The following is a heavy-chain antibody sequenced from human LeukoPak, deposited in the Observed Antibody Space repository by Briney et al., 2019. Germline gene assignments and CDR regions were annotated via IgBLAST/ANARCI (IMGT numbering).Heavy chain of an antibody. CDR1: GYTFTSYY. V-gene: IGHV1-46*01. J-gene: IGHJ6*03. D-gene: IGHD6-19*01. Sequence: ASVKVSCKASGYTFTSYYMHWVRQAPGQGLEWMGIINPSGGSTSYAQKFQGRVTITRNTSISTAYMELSSLRSEDTAVYYCARARREEAGILYYYYYYMDVWGKGTTVTVSS. CDR2: INPSGGST. CDR3: ARARREEAGILYYYYYYMDV.